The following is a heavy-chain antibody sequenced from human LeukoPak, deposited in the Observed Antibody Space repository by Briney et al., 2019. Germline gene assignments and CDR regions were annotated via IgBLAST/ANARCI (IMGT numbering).Heavy chain of an antibody. V-gene: IGHV3-23*01. CDR2: ISTGGGNT. Sequence: GGSLRLSCTASGFTFSSYTMSWVRQAPGKGLKWVSTISTGGGNTYYADSVQGRFTVSRDDSKNTLYLQMNSLRAEDTAVYYCAKDRSSTSSDHWFDPWGQGTLVTVSS. D-gene: IGHD2-2*01. J-gene: IGHJ5*02. CDR3: AKDRSSTSSDHWFDP. CDR1: GFTFSSYT.